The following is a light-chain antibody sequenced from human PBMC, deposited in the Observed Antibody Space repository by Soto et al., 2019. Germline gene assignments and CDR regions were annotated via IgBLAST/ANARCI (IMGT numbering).Light chain of an antibody. J-gene: IGKJ5*01. CDR2: GAS. CDR1: QGVTTAY. CDR3: QQYDNWPPIT. V-gene: IGKV3-15*01. Sequence: EIVLTQSPGTLSLSPGERATLSCRASQGVTTAYLAWYQHKPGQAPRLLIFGASTRATGIPARFSGSGSGTEFTLTISSLQSEDFAVYYCQQYDNWPPITFGQGTRLGIK.